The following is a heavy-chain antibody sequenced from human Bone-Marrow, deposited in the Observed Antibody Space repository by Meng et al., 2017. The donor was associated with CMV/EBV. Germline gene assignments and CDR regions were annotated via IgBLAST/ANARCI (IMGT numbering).Heavy chain of an antibody. V-gene: IGHV1-46*01. J-gene: IGHJ6*02. CDR2: INPSGGST. D-gene: IGHD2-2*01. CDR1: GYTFTSYY. Sequence: ASVKVSCKASGYTFTSYYMHWVRQAPGQGLEWMGIINPSGGSTSYAQKFQGRVTMTRDTSTSTVYMELSRLRSDDTAVYYCARTRIEVEPDGRKIKYYNDGMDVWGQGTTVTVSS. CDR3: ARTRIEVEPDGRKIKYYNDGMDV.